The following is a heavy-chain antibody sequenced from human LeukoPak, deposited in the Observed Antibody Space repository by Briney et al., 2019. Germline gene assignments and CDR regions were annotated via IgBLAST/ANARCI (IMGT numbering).Heavy chain of an antibody. CDR2: ISYDGNNK. J-gene: IGHJ4*02. CDR3: ARGEYDFWSAYLDY. CDR1: GFTFSSYA. Sequence: PGRSLRLSCAASGFTFSSYAMHWVRQAPGKGLEGVAVISYDGNNKYYADSVKGRFTISRDNSKNTLYLQMNSLRAEDTAVYSCARGEYDFWSAYLDYWGQGSLVTVSS. V-gene: IGHV3-30*01. D-gene: IGHD3-3*01.